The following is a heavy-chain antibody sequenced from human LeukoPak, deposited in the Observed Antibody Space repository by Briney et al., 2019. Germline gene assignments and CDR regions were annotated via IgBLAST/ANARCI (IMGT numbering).Heavy chain of an antibody. D-gene: IGHD1-26*01. V-gene: IGHV4-39*07. CDR3: AGGYSLKY. Sequence: SETLSLTCTVSGGSISSSSYYWGWIRQPPGKGLEWIGSIYYSGSTYYNPSLKSRVTISVDTSKNQFSLQLNSVTPDDTAVYYCAGGYSLKYWGQGTLVTVSS. CDR2: IYYSGST. CDR1: GGSISSSSYY. J-gene: IGHJ4*02.